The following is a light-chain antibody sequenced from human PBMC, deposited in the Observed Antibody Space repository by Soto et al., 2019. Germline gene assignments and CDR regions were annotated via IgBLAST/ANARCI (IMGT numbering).Light chain of an antibody. Sequence: DIQMTQSPPTLSASVGDRVTISCRASESITNWLAWYQDKPGKAHKLLIYKASSLESGVPSRFSGSGSGTEFTLTISSLQPDDFATYYCQQYKSPPWTFGQGTKVDIK. V-gene: IGKV1-5*03. J-gene: IGKJ1*01. CDR1: ESITNW. CDR3: QQYKSPPWT. CDR2: KAS.